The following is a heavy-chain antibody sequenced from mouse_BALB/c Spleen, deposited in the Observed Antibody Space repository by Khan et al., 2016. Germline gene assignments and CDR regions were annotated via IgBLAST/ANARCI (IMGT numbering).Heavy chain of an antibody. V-gene: IGHV1S135*01. CDR1: GYSFTSYY. J-gene: IGHJ4*01. Sequence: EVQLQESGPELMKPGASVKISCKASGYSFTSYYMHCVKQSHGKSLEWIGYIDPFNGGTSYNQKFKGKATLTVDKSSSTAYMHLSSLTSEDSAVYYCASSTQSFYAMDYWGQGTSVTVSS. CDR3: ASSTQSFYAMDY. CDR2: IDPFNGGT. D-gene: IGHD1-1*01.